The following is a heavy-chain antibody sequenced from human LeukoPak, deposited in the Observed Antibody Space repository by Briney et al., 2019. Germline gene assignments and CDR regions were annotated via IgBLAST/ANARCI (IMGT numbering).Heavy chain of an antibody. CDR3: AREGRGYSGYDGAAFDI. Sequence: GGSLRLSCAASEFSVGSNYMTWVRQAPGKGLEWVSYISSSSSTIYYADSVKGRFTISRDNAKNSLYLQMNSLRAEDTAVYYCAREGRGYSGYDGAAFDIWGQGTMVTVSS. CDR2: ISSSSSTI. J-gene: IGHJ3*02. D-gene: IGHD5-12*01. V-gene: IGHV3-48*01. CDR1: EFSVGSNY.